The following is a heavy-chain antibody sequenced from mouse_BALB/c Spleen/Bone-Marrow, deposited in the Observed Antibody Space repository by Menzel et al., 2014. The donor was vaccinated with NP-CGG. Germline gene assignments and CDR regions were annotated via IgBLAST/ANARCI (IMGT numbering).Heavy chain of an antibody. V-gene: IGHV4-1*02. CDR3: AKNYYYGYVAY. CDR1: GFDFSRFW. D-gene: IGHD1-2*01. J-gene: IGHJ3*01. CDR2: INFSNSSTI. Sequence: EVKLVESGGGLVQPEGSLKLSCAASGFDFSRFWMTWVRQAPGKGLEWIGEINFSNSSTINYTPSLKDKFIISRDNAKNTLYLQMSKVRSEDTALYYCAKNYYYGYVAYWGQGTLVTVSA.